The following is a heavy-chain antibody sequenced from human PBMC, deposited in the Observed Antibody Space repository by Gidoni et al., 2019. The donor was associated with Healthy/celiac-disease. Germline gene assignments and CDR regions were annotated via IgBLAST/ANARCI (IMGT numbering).Heavy chain of an antibody. J-gene: IGHJ3*02. CDR2: VIPIFGTA. CDR3: AEGEYTAMGDAFDI. V-gene: IGHV1-69*01. D-gene: IGHD5-18*01. Sequence: QVQLVQSGAEVKQPGCPVKVSCKACGGPFSSYAISWVRQGPGQGLEWMGGVIPIFGTANYAQKFQGRVTITADESTSTAYMELSSLRSEDTAVYYCAEGEYTAMGDAFDIWGQGTMVTVSS. CDR1: GGPFSSYA.